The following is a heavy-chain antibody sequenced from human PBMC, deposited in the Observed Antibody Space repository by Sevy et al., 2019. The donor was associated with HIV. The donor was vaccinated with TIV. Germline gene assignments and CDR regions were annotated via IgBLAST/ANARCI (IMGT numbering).Heavy chain of an antibody. CDR3: ARPSPRSGAAASAFYDN. CDR1: GYSFSSYA. Sequence: GGSLRLSCVVSGYSFSSYAISWVRQAPGKGLEWVSTINGRGGSTYYADSVKGRFTISRDNAKNTLFLQMINLRVDDTAIYYCARPSPRSGAAASAFYDNWGQGTLVTVSS. J-gene: IGHJ4*02. CDR2: INGRGGST. D-gene: IGHD1-26*01. V-gene: IGHV3-23*01.